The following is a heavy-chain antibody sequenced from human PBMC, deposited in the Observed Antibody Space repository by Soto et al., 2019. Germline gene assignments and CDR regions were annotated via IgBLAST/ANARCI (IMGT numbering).Heavy chain of an antibody. CDR3: AGWGTTGGLDV. J-gene: IGHJ4*02. V-gene: IGHV3-30*19. D-gene: IGHD3-16*01. CDR2: TSYDGSNK. Sequence: QVQLVESGGGVVQPGTSLRLSCVGSGFTFRSYVIHWVRQAPGKGLEWVALTSYDGSNKYYDDSVKGRFTISRDNSRNTADLQMDSLRLEATALYSCAGWGTTGGLDVWGQGTLVSVSS. CDR1: GFTFRSYV.